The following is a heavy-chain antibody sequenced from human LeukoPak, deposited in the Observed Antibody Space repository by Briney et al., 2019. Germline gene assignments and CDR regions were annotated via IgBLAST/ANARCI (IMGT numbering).Heavy chain of an antibody. CDR3: ARVGVLSSSWYGGAFDI. CDR1: GSTFSSYS. Sequence: GGSLRLSCAASGSTFSSYSMNWVRQAPGKGLEWVSSISSSSSYIYYADSVKGRFTISRDNAKNSLYLQMNSLRAEDTAVYYCARVGVLSSSWYGGAFDIWGQGTMVTVSS. CDR2: ISSSSSYI. D-gene: IGHD6-13*01. V-gene: IGHV3-21*01. J-gene: IGHJ3*02.